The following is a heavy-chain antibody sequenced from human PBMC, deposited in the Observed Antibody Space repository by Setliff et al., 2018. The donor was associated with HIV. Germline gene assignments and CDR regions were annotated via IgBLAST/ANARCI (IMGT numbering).Heavy chain of an antibody. D-gene: IGHD2-8*01. CDR1: GFTVSSNY. CDR2: IYSGGST. Sequence: PGGSLRLSCAASGFTVSSNYMSWVRQAPGKGLEWVSLIYSGGSTYYADSVKGRFTISRDNSKNTLFLQMDSLRAEDTAVYYCARGTYCTDGVCIKGALDIRGQGTMVTVSS. J-gene: IGHJ3*02. V-gene: IGHV3-53*01. CDR3: ARGTYCTDGVCIKGALDI.